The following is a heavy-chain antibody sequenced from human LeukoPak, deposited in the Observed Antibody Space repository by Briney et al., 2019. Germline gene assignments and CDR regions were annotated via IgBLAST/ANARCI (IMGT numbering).Heavy chain of an antibody. CDR1: GGSISGTNW. CDR3: SRESGPFCPFGY. V-gene: IGHV4-4*02. CDR2: ISLAGQT. D-gene: IGHD1-26*01. Sequence: NPSGTLSLTCGVSGGSISGTNWWSWVRQPPGQGLEWIGEISLAGQTNYNPSLNGRVTMSLDKSRNQLSLHLTSVTAADTATYFCSRESGPFCPFGYWGQGTLVIVSS. J-gene: IGHJ4*02.